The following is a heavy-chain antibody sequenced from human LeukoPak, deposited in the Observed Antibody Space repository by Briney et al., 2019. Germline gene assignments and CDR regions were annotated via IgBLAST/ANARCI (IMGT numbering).Heavy chain of an antibody. CDR2: ISSSSSTI. CDR1: GFTFSSYS. CDR3: ATTMVRVPSY. D-gene: IGHD3-10*01. Sequence: PGGSLRLSCAASGFTFSSYSMNWVRQAPGKGLEWVSYISSSSSTIYYADSVKGRFTISRDNAKNSLYLQMNSLRAEDTAVYYCATTMVRVPSYWGQGTLVTVSS. V-gene: IGHV3-48*01. J-gene: IGHJ4*02.